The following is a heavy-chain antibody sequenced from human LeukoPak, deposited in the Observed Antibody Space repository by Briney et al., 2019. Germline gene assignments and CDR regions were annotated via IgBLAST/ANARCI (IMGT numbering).Heavy chain of an antibody. V-gene: IGHV1-24*01. Sequence: GASVKVSCKVSGYTLTELSMHWVRQAPGKGLEWMGGFDPEDGETIYAQKFQGRVTMTRDTSTSTVYMELSSLRSEDTAVYYCARDRGYCGGDCYSTPYYYYGMDVWGQGTTVTVSS. CDR2: FDPEDGET. J-gene: IGHJ6*02. D-gene: IGHD2-21*02. CDR1: GYTLTELS. CDR3: ARDRGYCGGDCYSTPYYYYGMDV.